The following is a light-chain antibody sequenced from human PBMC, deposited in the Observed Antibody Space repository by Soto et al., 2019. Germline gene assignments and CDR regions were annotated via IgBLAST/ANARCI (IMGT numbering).Light chain of an antibody. J-gene: IGKJ5*01. V-gene: IGKV1-9*01. Sequence: IQLTHSPSSLSASVGDRVAITFRAGQGISSYLAWYQQKPGKAPKLLIYAASTLQSGVPSRFSGSGSGTDFTLTISSLQPEDFATYYCQQLNSYPRTFGQGTRLEIK. CDR3: QQLNSYPRT. CDR2: AAS. CDR1: QGISSY.